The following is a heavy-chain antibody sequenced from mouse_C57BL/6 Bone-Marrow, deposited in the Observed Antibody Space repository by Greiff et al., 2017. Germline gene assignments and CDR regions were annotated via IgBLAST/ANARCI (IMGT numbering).Heavy chain of an antibody. CDR3: AKEGVTTAYFDY. CDR2: IYPGSGST. D-gene: IGHD1-2*01. V-gene: IGHV1-55*01. J-gene: IGHJ2*01. Sequence: QVQLQQPGAELVKPGASVKMSCKASGYTFTSYWITWVKQRPGQGLEWIGDIYPGSGSTHYNEKFKSKDTLTVDTSSSTAYMQLSSLTSEDSAVYYCAKEGVTTAYFDYWGQGTTLTVSS. CDR1: GYTFTSYW.